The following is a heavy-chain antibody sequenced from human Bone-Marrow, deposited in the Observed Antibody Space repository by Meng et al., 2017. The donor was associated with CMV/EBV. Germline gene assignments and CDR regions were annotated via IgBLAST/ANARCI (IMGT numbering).Heavy chain of an antibody. D-gene: IGHD6-19*01. V-gene: IGHV3-30-3*01. CDR1: GFPFSRYA. CDR3: ARTLAVAGTWGYYYYGMDV. Sequence: GESLKISWAASGFPFSRYAMHWVRQAPGKGLEWVAVISHDGSNKYYADHVKGRFTISRDDSKNTVHLQMNSLRPEDTVVYYCARTLAVAGTWGYYYYGMDVWGQGTTVTVSS. CDR2: ISHDGSNK. J-gene: IGHJ6*02.